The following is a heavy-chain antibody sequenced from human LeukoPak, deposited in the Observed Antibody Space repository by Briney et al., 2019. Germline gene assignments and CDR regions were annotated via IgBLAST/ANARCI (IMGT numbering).Heavy chain of an antibody. J-gene: IGHJ5*02. V-gene: IGHV4-61*02. CDR2: IYTSGST. CDR3: ARYYSSGLHEDWFDP. D-gene: IGHD6-19*01. CDR1: GGSISSGSYY. Sequence: SETLSLTCTVSGGSISSGSYYWSWIRQPAGKGLEWIGRIYTSGSTNYNPSLKSRVTISVDTSKNQFSLKLSSVTAADTAVYYCARYYSSGLHEDWFDPWGQGTLVTVSS.